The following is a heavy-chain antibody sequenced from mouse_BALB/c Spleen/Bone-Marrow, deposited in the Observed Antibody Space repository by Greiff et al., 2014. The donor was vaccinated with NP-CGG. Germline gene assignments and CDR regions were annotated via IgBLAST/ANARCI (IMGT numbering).Heavy chain of an antibody. CDR3: GREDGHLQYYSMDY. Sequence: VKLVESGPGLVAPSQILSITCTVSGFSLTSYGVHWVRQPPGKGLEWLGVIWAGGSTNYNSALMSRLSISKDNSKSQVFLKMNSLQTDDTAMYYCGREDGHLQYYSMDYWGQGTSVTVSS. J-gene: IGHJ4*01. D-gene: IGHD2-3*01. CDR2: IWAGGST. V-gene: IGHV2-9*02. CDR1: GFSLTSYG.